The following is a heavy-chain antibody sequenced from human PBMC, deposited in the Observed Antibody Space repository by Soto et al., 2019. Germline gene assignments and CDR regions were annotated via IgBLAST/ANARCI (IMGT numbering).Heavy chain of an antibody. CDR1: GYSISSDKW. CDR2: THYGGVT. J-gene: IGHJ4*02. CDR3: ATKDNAKYYFDF. Sequence: QVQLQESGPGLVKPSDTLSLTCGVSGYSISSDKWWVWIRQTPGRGLEWIGYTHYGGVTYSNPSPKSRLTMSVDTSKNQFSLKLSSVTAVDTAVYYCATKDNAKYYFDFWGQGTLVTVSS. V-gene: IGHV4-28*01.